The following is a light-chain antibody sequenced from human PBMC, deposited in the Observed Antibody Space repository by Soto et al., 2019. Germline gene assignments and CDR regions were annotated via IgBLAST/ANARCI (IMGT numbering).Light chain of an antibody. CDR3: KSYAGSNTYV. V-gene: IGLV2-8*01. Sequence: QSVLTQPPPASGSPGQSVTISCTGTKNDIGVYDFVSWYQHHPGKAPRLIIYEVVQRPSGVPDRFSGSKSGNTASLTVSGLQAADEADYFCKSYAGSNTYVFGRGTKLTVL. CDR1: KNDIGVYDF. J-gene: IGLJ1*01. CDR2: EVV.